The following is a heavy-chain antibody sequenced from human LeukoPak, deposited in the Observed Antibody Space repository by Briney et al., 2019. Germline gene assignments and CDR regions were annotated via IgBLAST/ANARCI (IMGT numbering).Heavy chain of an antibody. CDR1: GGSISSYY. Sequence: PSETLSLTCAVAGGSISSYYWSWIRQPPGKGLEWIVYIYYSGSTNYNPSFKSRVTISVDTSKNQFSLKRSCVTAADTAVYYCAKPGYSGYHYWGASFHYWGQGPLVTVSS. J-gene: IGHJ4*02. CDR3: AKPGYSGYHYWGASFHY. D-gene: IGHD5-12*01. CDR2: IYYSGST. V-gene: IGHV4-59*08.